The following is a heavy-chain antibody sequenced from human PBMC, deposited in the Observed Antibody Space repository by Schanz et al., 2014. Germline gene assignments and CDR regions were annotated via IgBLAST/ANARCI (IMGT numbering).Heavy chain of an antibody. CDR3: ARGRGFYDY. D-gene: IGHD3-10*01. CDR1: GYTFTSYD. J-gene: IGHJ4*02. V-gene: IGHV1-69*04. Sequence: QVQLVQSGAEVKKPGASVKVSCKASGYTFTSYDFNWVRQAPGQGLEWMGRIIPILGIANYAQRFQGRVSITADTSTNTAYMELSSLTSEDTAVHYCARGRGFYDYWGQGTLVTVSS. CDR2: IIPILGIA.